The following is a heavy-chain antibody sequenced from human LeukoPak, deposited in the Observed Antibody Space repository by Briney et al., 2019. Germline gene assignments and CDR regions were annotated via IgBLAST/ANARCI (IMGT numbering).Heavy chain of an antibody. CDR3: ARDPTYCSSTSCYGENAFDI. J-gene: IGHJ3*02. D-gene: IGHD2-2*01. CDR2: ISGSGGST. CDR1: GFTFSSYA. V-gene: IGHV3-23*01. Sequence: PGGSLRLSCAASGFTFSSYAMSWVRQAPGKGLEWVSAISGSGGSTYYADSVKGRFTISRDNSKNTLYLQMNSLRAEDTAVYYCARDPTYCSSTSCYGENAFDIWGQGTMVTVSS.